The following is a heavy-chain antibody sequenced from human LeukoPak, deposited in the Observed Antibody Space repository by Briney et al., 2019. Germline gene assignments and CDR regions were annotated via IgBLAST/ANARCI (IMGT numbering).Heavy chain of an antibody. J-gene: IGHJ4*02. CDR1: GFTFSSYS. CDR2: VSRRSSFI. Sequence: KPGGSLRLSCAASGFTFSSYSMNWVRQAPGKGLERVSSVSRRSSFIFYADSVQGRFTISRDDAKDSLFLQMNSLRAEDTAVYYCARVSDAYDYFFDYWGQGTLVTVSS. CDR3: ARVSDAYDYFFDY. D-gene: IGHD5-12*01. V-gene: IGHV3-21*01.